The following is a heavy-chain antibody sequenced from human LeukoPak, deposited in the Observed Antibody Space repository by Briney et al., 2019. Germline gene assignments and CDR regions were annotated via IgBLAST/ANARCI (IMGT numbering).Heavy chain of an antibody. D-gene: IGHD6-13*01. V-gene: IGHV4-39*01. J-gene: IGHJ4*02. CDR2: VYYSGST. Sequence: PSETLSLTCTVSGGSISSSSYYWGWIRQPPGKGLEWVGSVYYSGSTYYIPSFKSRVTISVDTSKNQFSLRLQSVTAADTAVYYCARHLGGSSSFDYWGQGTLVTVSS. CDR1: GGSISSSSYY. CDR3: ARHLGGSSSFDY.